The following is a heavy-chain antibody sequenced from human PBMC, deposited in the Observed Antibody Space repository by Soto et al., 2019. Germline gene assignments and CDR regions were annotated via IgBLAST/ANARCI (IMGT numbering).Heavy chain of an antibody. J-gene: IGHJ6*02. D-gene: IGHD6-13*01. CDR1: GGSISSGGYY. CDR2: IYHSGST. V-gene: IGHV4-31*03. Sequence: SETLSLTCTVSGGSISSGGYYWSWIRQHPGKGLEWIGYIYHSGSTYYNPSLKSRVTISVDKSKNQLSLKLSSVTAADTAVYYCARDSVIAAAGSYYYYGMDVWGQGTKVTVSS. CDR3: ARDSVIAAAGSYYYYGMDV.